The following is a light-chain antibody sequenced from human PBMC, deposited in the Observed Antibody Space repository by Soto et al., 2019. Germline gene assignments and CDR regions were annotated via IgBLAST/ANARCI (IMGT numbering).Light chain of an antibody. V-gene: IGKV3-15*01. CDR1: QSVSSN. CDR2: GAS. Sequence: EIVMTQSPATLSVSPGERATLYCRASQSVSSNLAWYQQKPGQAPTLLIYGASTRATGIPARFSGSGSGTEFTLTISSLQSEDFALYYCQQYNDWPPMYTFGQGTKVDIK. CDR3: QQYNDWPPMYT. J-gene: IGKJ2*01.